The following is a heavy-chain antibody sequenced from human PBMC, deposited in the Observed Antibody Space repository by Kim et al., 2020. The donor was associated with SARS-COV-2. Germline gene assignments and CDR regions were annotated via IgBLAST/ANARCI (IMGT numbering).Heavy chain of an antibody. D-gene: IGHD5-12*01. V-gene: IGHV1-3*01. Sequence: APRVQGRVPITRDPSASTAYMELSSLRSEDTAVYYCARSPDIVATISLAYWGQGTLVTVSS. J-gene: IGHJ4*02. CDR3: ARSPDIVATISLAY.